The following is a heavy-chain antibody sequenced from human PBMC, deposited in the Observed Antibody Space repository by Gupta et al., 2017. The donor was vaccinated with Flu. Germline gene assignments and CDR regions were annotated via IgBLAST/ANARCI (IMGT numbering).Heavy chain of an antibody. V-gene: IGHV3-15*05. D-gene: IGHD4-17*01. J-gene: IGHJ4*02. Sequence: RQAPGKGLEWVGRMKSYGGGGTTDYAAPVNGRFIISRDDSKNTLYLHMNGLEAEDTAVYFCNHMARETTMDHWGQGTLVTVSS. CDR3: NHMARETTMDH. CDR2: MKSYGGGGTT.